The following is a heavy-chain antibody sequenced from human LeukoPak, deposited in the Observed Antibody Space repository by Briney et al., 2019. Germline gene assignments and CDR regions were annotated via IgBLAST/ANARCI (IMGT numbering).Heavy chain of an antibody. Sequence: PGGSLRLSCAASGFTVSSNYMSWVRQAPGKGLEWVSIIYSGGSTYYADSVKGRFTISRDNSKNTLYLQMNNLRAEDTAVYYFASGTSSWVLMAFDIWGQGTMVTVSS. CDR2: IYSGGST. CDR3: ASGTSSWVLMAFDI. D-gene: IGHD2-2*01. J-gene: IGHJ3*02. V-gene: IGHV3-53*01. CDR1: GFTVSSNY.